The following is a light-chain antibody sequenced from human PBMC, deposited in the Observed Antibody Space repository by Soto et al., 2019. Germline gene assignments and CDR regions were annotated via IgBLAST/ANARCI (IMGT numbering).Light chain of an antibody. CDR1: QDISKS. CDR3: QQYDNLLCT. J-gene: IGKJ2*02. V-gene: IGKV1-33*01. CDR2: GAS. Sequence: DIQLTQSPSSLSASVGDRVTITCQASQDISKSLNWYQQRPGKAPKLLIHGASSLQTGVPSRFSGYGSGTYFTFTISSLQPEDIATYYCQQYDNLLCTFGQGTKVEIK.